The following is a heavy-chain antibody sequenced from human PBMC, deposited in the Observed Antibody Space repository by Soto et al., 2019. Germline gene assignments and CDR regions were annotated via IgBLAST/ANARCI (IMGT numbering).Heavy chain of an antibody. D-gene: IGHD5-18*01. CDR3: ERDKLGYSYGNNMDV. CDR1: GFTFSSYS. CDR2: ISRSLTSI. J-gene: IGHJ6*02. Sequence: GGSLRLSCAASGFTFSSYSMNWVRQAPGKGLEWVAYISRSLTSIRYADSVKGRFTISRDSAEDSLYLHMNSLRDEDTAVYYCERDKLGYSYGNNMDVWGQGTTVTVSS. V-gene: IGHV3-48*02.